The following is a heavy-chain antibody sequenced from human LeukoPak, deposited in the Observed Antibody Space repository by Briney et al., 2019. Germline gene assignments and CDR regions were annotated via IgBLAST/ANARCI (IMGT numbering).Heavy chain of an antibody. CDR2: INTDGSTT. D-gene: IGHD1-26*01. Sequence: PAGGSLRLSCAASGFTFSTYWIHWVRQAPGRGLVWVSRINTDGSTTSYADSVKGRFTISRDNAKSTLYLQMNSLRADDTAVYYCVRDMRGPHDYWGQGTLVTVSA. CDR3: VRDMRGPHDY. J-gene: IGHJ4*02. CDR1: GFTFSTYW. V-gene: IGHV3-74*01.